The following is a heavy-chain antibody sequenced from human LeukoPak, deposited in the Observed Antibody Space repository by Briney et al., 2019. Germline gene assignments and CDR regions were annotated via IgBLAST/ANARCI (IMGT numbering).Heavy chain of an antibody. Sequence: SETLSLTCTVSGGSISSSSYYWSWTRQPAGKGLEWIGRIYTSGSTNYNPSLKSRVTMSVDTSKNQFSLKLSSVTAADTAVYYCARHRGYCSGSSCHPFDYWGQGTLVTVSS. CDR2: IYTSGST. CDR3: ARHRGYCSGSSCHPFDY. J-gene: IGHJ4*02. V-gene: IGHV4-61*02. D-gene: IGHD2-15*01. CDR1: GGSISSSSYY.